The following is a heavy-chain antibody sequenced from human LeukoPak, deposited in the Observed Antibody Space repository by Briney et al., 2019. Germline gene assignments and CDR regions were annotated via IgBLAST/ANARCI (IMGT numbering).Heavy chain of an antibody. V-gene: IGHV4-59*01. CDR2: IYYSGST. J-gene: IGHJ4*02. CDR1: GGSISSYY. CDR3: ARSLWNYGDPPEYYFDY. Sequence: SETLSLTCTVSGGSISSYYWSWIRQPPGKGLEWLGYIYYSGSTNYNPSFKSRVTISVDTSKNQFSLKLSSVTAADTAVYYCARSLWNYGDPPEYYFDYWGQGTLVTVSS. D-gene: IGHD1-7*01.